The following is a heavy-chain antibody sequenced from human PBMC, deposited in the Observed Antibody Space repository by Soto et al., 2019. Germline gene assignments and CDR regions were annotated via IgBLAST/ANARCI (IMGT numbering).Heavy chain of an antibody. CDR1: ELTFSSYN. J-gene: IGHJ4*02. CDR3: ARSFLSKGGKPHDFDY. Sequence: EVQLVESGGGLVKPGGSLRLSCAASELTFSSYNMNWVRQAPGKGLEWVSSISTSSTYIYYADSVKGRFTISRDNAKNSLYLQMNSLRAEDTAVYYCARSFLSKGGKPHDFDYWGQGTLVTVSS. D-gene: IGHD2-15*01. CDR2: ISTSSTYI. V-gene: IGHV3-21*01.